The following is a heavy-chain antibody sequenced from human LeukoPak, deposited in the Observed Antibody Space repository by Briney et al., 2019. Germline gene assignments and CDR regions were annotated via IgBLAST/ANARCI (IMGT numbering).Heavy chain of an antibody. D-gene: IGHD1-26*01. CDR1: GFTFSSYS. Sequence: GGSLRLSCVASGFTFSSYSMTWVRQAPGKGLEGVSIISYSGDSTFYADSVKGRFTMSRDISKNTVYLQMNNLRAEDTAIYYCAKGLHGSHLPESWDQGTLVTVSS. CDR2: ISYSGDST. CDR3: AKGLHGSHLPES. V-gene: IGHV3-23*01. J-gene: IGHJ5*02.